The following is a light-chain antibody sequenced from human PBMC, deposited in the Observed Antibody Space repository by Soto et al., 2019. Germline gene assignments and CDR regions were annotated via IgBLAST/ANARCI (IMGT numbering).Light chain of an antibody. CDR2: AAS. Sequence: DIQMTQSPSSLSASVGDRVTISCRASQSISSYLNWYQQKPGKAPKLLIYAASSLQSGVPSRFSGSGSWTDFTLTISSLQPEDFATYYCQQSYSTPLTFGGGTTVEIK. CDR1: QSISSY. V-gene: IGKV1-39*01. CDR3: QQSYSTPLT. J-gene: IGKJ4*01.